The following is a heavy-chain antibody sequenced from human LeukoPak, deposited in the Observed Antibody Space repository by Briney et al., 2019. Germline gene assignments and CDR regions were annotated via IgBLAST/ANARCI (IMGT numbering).Heavy chain of an antibody. J-gene: IGHJ6*03. D-gene: IGHD2-2*01. CDR3: ARWGYCSSTSCPRDYYYYMDV. CDR1: GYTFTSYY. Sequence: ASMKVSCKASGYTFTSYYMHWVRQAPGQGLEWMGIINPSGGSTSYAQKFQGRVTMTRDMSTSTVYMELSSLRSEDTAVYYCARWGYCSSTSCPRDYYYYMDVWGKGTTVTVSS. CDR2: INPSGGST. V-gene: IGHV1-46*01.